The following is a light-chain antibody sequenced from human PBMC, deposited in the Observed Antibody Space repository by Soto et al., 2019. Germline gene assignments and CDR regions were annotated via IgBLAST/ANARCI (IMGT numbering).Light chain of an antibody. Sequence: QSALTQPASVSGSPGQSITISCTGTSSDVGGYNDVSWYQQHPVIAPKLLIYGVTNRPSGVSTRFSGSKSGNTSSLTISWLQAEDESDYHCSSYTIASTLLYLFGTGTKHTVL. CDR3: SSYTIASTLLYL. V-gene: IGLV2-14*01. J-gene: IGLJ1*01. CDR1: SSDVGGYND. CDR2: GVT.